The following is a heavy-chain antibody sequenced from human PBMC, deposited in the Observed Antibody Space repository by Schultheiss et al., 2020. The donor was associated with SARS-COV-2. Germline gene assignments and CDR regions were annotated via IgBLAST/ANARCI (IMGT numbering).Heavy chain of an antibody. V-gene: IGHV4-59*12. CDR1: GGSFSGYY. Sequence: SETLSLTCAVYGGSFSGYYWSWIRQPPGKGLEWIGYIYYSGSTNYNPSLKSRVTMSVDTSKNQFSLKLSSVTAADTAVYYCARVGSYYYDSSGYYQNWFDPWGQGTLVTVSS. D-gene: IGHD3-22*01. CDR3: ARVGSYYYDSSGYYQNWFDP. J-gene: IGHJ5*02. CDR2: IYYSGST.